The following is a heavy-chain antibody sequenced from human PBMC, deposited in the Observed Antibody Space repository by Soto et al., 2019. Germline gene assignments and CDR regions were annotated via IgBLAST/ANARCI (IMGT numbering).Heavy chain of an antibody. Sequence: GGSLRLSCAASGFSFEDYGMHWVRQAPGKGLEWVSSISWNSLNIAYADSVKGRFTVSRDNAKNSLYLQMNSLRPEDTALYYCAKDIARYQLVLITEGMDVWGQGSPMTV. J-gene: IGHJ6*02. CDR2: ISWNSLNI. V-gene: IGHV3-9*01. D-gene: IGHD3-10*01. CDR1: GFSFEDYG. CDR3: AKDIARYQLVLITEGMDV.